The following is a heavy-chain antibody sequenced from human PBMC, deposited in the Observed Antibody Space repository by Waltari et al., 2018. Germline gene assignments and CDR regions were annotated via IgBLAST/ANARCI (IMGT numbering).Heavy chain of an antibody. CDR2: IYHSGST. CDR1: GYSISSGYY. D-gene: IGHD6-19*01. V-gene: IGHV4-38-2*01. Sequence: QVQLQESGPGLVKPSETLSLTCAVSGYSISSGYYWGWIRQPPGKGLEWIGSIYHSGSTYYNSSLKSRVTMSVDTSKKQFSLKLSSVTAADTAVYYCARAVAGTNWFDPWGQGTLVTVSS. J-gene: IGHJ5*02. CDR3: ARAVAGTNWFDP.